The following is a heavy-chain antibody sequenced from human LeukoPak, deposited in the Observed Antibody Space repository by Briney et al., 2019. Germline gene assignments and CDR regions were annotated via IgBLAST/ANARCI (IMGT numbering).Heavy chain of an antibody. D-gene: IGHD3-22*01. CDR1: GFTFSSYG. V-gene: IGHV3-30*02. Sequence: GGSLRLSCAASGFTFSSYGMHWVRQAPGKGLEWVAFIRYDGSNKYYADSVKGRFTISRDNSKNTLYLQMNSLRAEDTAVYYCAITMIVPIGLDYWGQGTLVTVSS. CDR2: IRYDGSNK. CDR3: AITMIVPIGLDY. J-gene: IGHJ4*02.